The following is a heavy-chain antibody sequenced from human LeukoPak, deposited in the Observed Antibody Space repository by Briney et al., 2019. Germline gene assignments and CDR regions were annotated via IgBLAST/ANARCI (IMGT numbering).Heavy chain of an antibody. J-gene: IGHJ4*02. CDR1: GGSISSYY. V-gene: IGHV4-59*01. Sequence: SETLSLTCTVSGGSISSYYWSWIRQPPGKGLERIGYIYYSGSTNYNPSLKSRVTISVDTSKNQFSLKLSSVTAADTAVYYCARVGGDYGDDYFDYWGQGTPVTVSS. CDR3: ARVGGDYGDDYFDY. CDR2: IYYSGST. D-gene: IGHD4-17*01.